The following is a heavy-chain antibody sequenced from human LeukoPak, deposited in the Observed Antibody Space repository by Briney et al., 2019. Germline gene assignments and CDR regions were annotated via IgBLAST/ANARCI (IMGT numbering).Heavy chain of an antibody. CDR3: ARAFWSGGWFDP. D-gene: IGHD3-3*01. V-gene: IGHV4-59*08. CDR1: GGSISSYY. J-gene: IGHJ5*02. Sequence: SETLSLTCTVSGGSISSYYWSWIRQPPGKGLEWIGYIYYSGSTNYNPSLKSRVTISVDTPKNQFSLKVSSVTAADTAVYYCARAFWSGGWFDPWGQGTLVTVSS. CDR2: IYYSGST.